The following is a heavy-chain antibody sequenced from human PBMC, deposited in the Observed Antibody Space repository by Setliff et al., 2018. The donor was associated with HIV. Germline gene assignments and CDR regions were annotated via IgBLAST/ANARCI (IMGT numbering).Heavy chain of an antibody. CDR2: IYYSGST. CDR1: GGSISTTSYY. V-gene: IGHV4-39*01. D-gene: IGHD6-19*01. Sequence: PSETLSLTCTVSGGSISTTSYYWGWIRQPPGKGLEWIGSIYYSGSTYYNPSLKSRVTISVDTSKNQFSLNLSSVTAAGTAVYYCARGRFKTVAGKRFDYWGQGTLVTVSS. J-gene: IGHJ4*02. CDR3: ARGRFKTVAGKRFDY.